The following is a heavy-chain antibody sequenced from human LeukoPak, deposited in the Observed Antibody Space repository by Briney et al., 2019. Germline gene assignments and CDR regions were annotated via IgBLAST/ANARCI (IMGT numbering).Heavy chain of an antibody. Sequence: PSQTLSLTCTVSGGSISSGSYYWGWIRQPAGKGLEWIGRIYTSGSTNYNPSLKSRVTIPVDTSKNQFSLKLSSVTAADTAVCYCATSYYGSGSYWFPFDPWGQGTLVTVSS. CDR3: ATSYYGSGSYWFPFDP. J-gene: IGHJ5*02. CDR2: IYTSGST. CDR1: GGSISSGSYY. D-gene: IGHD3-10*01. V-gene: IGHV4-61*02.